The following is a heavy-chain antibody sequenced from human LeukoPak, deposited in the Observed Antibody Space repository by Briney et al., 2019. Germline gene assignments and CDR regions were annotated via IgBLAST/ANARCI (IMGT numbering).Heavy chain of an antibody. J-gene: IGHJ6*02. CDR1: GFTFSSYA. V-gene: IGHV3-30-3*01. D-gene: IGHD1-26*01. Sequence: GGSLRLSCAASGFTFSSYAMHWVRQAPGKGLEWLAVISYDGSNKYYADSVKGRFTISRDNSKNTLYLQMNSLRAEDTAVYYCARAIEWEPPPNYYYGMDVWGQGTTVTVSS. CDR3: ARAIEWEPPPNYYYGMDV. CDR2: ISYDGSNK.